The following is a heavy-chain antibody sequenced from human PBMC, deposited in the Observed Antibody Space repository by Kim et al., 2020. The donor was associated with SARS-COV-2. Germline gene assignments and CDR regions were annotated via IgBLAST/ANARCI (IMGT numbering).Heavy chain of an antibody. CDR3: ARALYARRVNYDFWSGYKAYFDL. D-gene: IGHD3-3*01. V-gene: IGHV7-4-1*02. Sequence: ASVKVSCKSSGYTFTSYAMNWVRQAPGQGLEWMGWINTNTGNPTYAQGFTGRFVFSLDTSVSTAYLQISSLKAEDTAVYYCARALYARRVNYDFWSGYKAYFDLWGRGTLVTVSS. CDR1: GYTFTSYA. J-gene: IGHJ2*01. CDR2: INTNTGNP.